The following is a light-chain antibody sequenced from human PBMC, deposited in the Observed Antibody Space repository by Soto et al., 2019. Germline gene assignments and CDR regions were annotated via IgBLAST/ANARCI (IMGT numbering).Light chain of an antibody. Sequence: DLQMTQSPSSVSASVGDRVTITCRASQGISSWLAWYQQIPGKAPKLLISAASRLQNGVPSRFSGSGSGTDFPLTISSLQPEDFATYYCEQTNSLPLTFGGGTKVEIK. V-gene: IGKV1-12*01. CDR3: EQTNSLPLT. CDR1: QGISSW. J-gene: IGKJ4*01. CDR2: AAS.